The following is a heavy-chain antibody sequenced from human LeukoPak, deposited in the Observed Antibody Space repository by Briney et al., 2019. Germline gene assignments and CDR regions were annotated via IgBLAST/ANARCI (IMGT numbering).Heavy chain of an antibody. D-gene: IGHD4-17*01. CDR1: GGTFSSYA. Sequence: GASVKVSCKASGGTFSSYAISWVRQAPGQGLEWMGGIIPIFGTANYAQKFQGRVTITTDESTSTAYMELSSLRSEDTAVYYCARDNGYGDYYFDYWGQGTLVTVSS. J-gene: IGHJ4*02. CDR3: ARDNGYGDYYFDY. V-gene: IGHV1-69*05. CDR2: IIPIFGTA.